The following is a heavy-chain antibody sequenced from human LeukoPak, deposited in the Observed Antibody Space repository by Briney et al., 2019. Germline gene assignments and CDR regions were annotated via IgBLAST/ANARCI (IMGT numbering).Heavy chain of an antibody. Sequence: SETLSLTCTVSGGSISSYYWSWIRQPPGKGLEWIGYIYYSGATNYNPSLKSRVTISVDTSKNQFSLKLSSVTAADTAVYYCAREGLGGSDAFDIWGQGTMVTVSS. CDR2: IYYSGAT. J-gene: IGHJ3*02. CDR1: GGSISSYY. V-gene: IGHV4-59*01. CDR3: AREGLGGSDAFDI. D-gene: IGHD2-15*01.